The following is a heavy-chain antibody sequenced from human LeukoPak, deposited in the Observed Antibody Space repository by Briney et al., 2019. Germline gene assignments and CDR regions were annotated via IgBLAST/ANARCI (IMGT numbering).Heavy chain of an antibody. J-gene: IGHJ3*02. CDR2: INHSGST. Sequence: PSETLSLTCAVYGGSFSGYYWSWIRQPPGKGLEWIGEINHSGSTNYNPSLKSRVTISVDTSKNQFSLKLSSVTAADTAVYYCARGKNYVWGSYRPSNAFDIWGQGTMVTVSS. CDR3: ARGKNYVWGSYRPSNAFDI. V-gene: IGHV4-34*01. CDR1: GGSFSGYY. D-gene: IGHD3-16*02.